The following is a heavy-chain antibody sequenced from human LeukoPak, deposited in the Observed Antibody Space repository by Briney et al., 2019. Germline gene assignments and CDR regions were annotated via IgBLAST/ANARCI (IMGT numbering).Heavy chain of an antibody. CDR1: GYTFTSYV. V-gene: IGHV1-18*01. CDR2: ISAYNGNT. Sequence: AAVNVSCKACGYTFTSYVIRWVRQAAGQGLEWMGWISAYNGNTNYAQKLQGRGTMTTAPSTSTAYMELRSLRSDDTAVYYCARDSLAAAEIDYWGQGPLVTVSS. CDR3: ARDSLAAAEIDY. J-gene: IGHJ4*02. D-gene: IGHD6-13*01.